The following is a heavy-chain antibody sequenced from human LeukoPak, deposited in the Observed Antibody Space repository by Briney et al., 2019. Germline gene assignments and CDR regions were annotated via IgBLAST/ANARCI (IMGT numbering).Heavy chain of an antibody. D-gene: IGHD6-13*01. CDR3: ARGVYIAAAQYGF. Sequence: KTSETLSLTCTVSGGSISTYYWNWIRQPPGKGLEWIGYIYYSGATNYNPSLKSRVTISVDTSKNQFSLKLSSVTAADTAAYYCARGVYIAAAQYGFWGQGTLVTVSS. CDR2: IYYSGAT. J-gene: IGHJ4*02. CDR1: GGSISTYY. V-gene: IGHV4-59*01.